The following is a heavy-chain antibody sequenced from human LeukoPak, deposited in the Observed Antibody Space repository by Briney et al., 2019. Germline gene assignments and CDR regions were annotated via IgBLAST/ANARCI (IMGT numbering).Heavy chain of an antibody. CDR1: GFTFSSYG. D-gene: IGHD6-13*01. Sequence: GGSLRLSCAASGFTFSSYGMHWVRQAPGKGLEWVAFIRYDGSNKYYADSVKGRFTISRDNSKNTLYLQMNSLRAEDTAVYYCAAAGLGDSSSWIDYWGQGTLVTVSS. J-gene: IGHJ4*02. V-gene: IGHV3-30*02. CDR2: IRYDGSNK. CDR3: AAAGLGDSSSWIDY.